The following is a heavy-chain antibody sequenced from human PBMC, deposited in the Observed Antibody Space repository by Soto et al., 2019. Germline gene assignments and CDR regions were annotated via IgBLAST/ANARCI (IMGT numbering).Heavy chain of an antibody. D-gene: IGHD5-18*01. V-gene: IGHV1-46*01. J-gene: IGHJ4*02. CDR1: GFSFTNYS. Sequence: HVQLVQSEAEVKKPGASVQISCKASGFSFTNYSMHWVRQVPGQGPEWMGKINPTSGSTSYAQKFKDKVIMTRDMSTNTLYIQLSSLTSEDTAVHYCARDGIQLWPRYYFDFWGQGTLVIVSS. CDR3: ARDGIQLWPRYYFDF. CDR2: INPTSGST.